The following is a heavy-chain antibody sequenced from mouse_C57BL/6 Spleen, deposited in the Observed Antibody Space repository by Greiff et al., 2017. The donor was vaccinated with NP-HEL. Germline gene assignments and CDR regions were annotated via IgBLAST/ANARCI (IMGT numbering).Heavy chain of an antibody. CDR1: GFTFSSYA. Sequence: EVQVVESGGGLVKPGGSLKLSCAASGFTFSSYAMSWVRQTPEKRLEWVATISDGGSYTYYPDNVKGRFTISRDNAKNNLYLQMSHLKSEDTAMYYCARAHYDYLYYFDYWGQGTTLTVSS. CDR3: ARAHYDYLYYFDY. J-gene: IGHJ2*01. CDR2: ISDGGSYT. D-gene: IGHD2-4*01. V-gene: IGHV5-4*01.